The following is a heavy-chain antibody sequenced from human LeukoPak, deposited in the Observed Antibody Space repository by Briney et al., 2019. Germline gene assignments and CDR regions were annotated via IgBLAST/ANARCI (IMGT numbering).Heavy chain of an antibody. V-gene: IGHV3-48*03. CDR1: GFPFETYH. Sequence: GRSLRLSCVASGFPFETYHMNWVRQAPGKGLEWLSGITSGGGVIYYADSVKGRFTISRDDATNSVFLQMSGLTVADTAVYYCARKRLADLGDDTSFGGTPFDSWGQGTLVIVSS. J-gene: IGHJ4*02. CDR3: ARKRLADLGDDTSFGGTPFDS. D-gene: IGHD3-16*01. CDR2: ITSGGGVI.